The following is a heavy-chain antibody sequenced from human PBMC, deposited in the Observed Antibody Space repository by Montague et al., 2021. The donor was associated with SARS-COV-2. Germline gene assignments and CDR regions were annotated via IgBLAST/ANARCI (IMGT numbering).Heavy chain of an antibody. CDR3: ARERWAVGVSFDY. Sequence: CAISGDSVSSNSATWHWIRQSPSRGLGLLGMTYYRSRWSNDYAVSVRSRIIINPDTSTNQFSLQLSSVTPEDTAVYFCARERWAVGVSFDYWGQGTLVTVSS. CDR1: GDSVSSNSAT. V-gene: IGHV6-1*01. CDR2: TYYRSRWSN. J-gene: IGHJ4*02. D-gene: IGHD1-26*01.